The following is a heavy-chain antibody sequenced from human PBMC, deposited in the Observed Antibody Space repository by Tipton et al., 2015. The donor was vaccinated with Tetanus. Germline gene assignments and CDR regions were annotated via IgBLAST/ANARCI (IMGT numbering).Heavy chain of an antibody. Sequence: QLVQSGAEVKKPGSSVKVSCKASGGTFSSYAISWVRQAPGQGLEWMGGIIPIFGTANYAQKFQGRVTITADESTSTAYMELSSMRPEDTAVYYGAREPWSRSYAACDIWGQGTMVTVSS. CDR1: GGTFSSYA. V-gene: IGHV1-69*01. CDR3: AREPWSRSYAACDI. D-gene: IGHD3-3*01. J-gene: IGHJ3*02. CDR2: IIPIFGTA.